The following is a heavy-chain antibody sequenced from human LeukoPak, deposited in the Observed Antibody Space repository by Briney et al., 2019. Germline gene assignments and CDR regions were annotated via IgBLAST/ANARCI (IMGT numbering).Heavy chain of an antibody. CDR2: IYDSGST. CDR1: GGSIRSSYYY. CDR3: ARDGPLGYCSGGSCHGAFDI. V-gene: IGHV4-39*07. J-gene: IGHJ3*02. D-gene: IGHD2-15*01. Sequence: SETLSLTCTVSGGSIRSSYYYWGWIRQPPGKGLEWIGSIYDSGSTYYNPSLKSRVTISVDTSKNQFSLKLSSVTAADTAVYYCARDGPLGYCSGGSCHGAFDIWGQGTMVTVSS.